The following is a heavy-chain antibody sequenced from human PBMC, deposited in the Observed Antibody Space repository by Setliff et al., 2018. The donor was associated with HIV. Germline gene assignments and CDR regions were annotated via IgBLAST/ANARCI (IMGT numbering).Heavy chain of an antibody. V-gene: IGHV4-34*01. Sequence: PSETLSLTCAVYGGSFSGYYWSWIRQPPGKGLEWIGEINQSGSTNYNPSLKSRVTISVDSSNNQFSLKLSSVTAAETAVYYCARDARWLQFPYFDYWGQGTLVTV. CDR2: INQSGST. D-gene: IGHD5-12*01. CDR1: GGSFSGYY. CDR3: ARDARWLQFPYFDY. J-gene: IGHJ4*01.